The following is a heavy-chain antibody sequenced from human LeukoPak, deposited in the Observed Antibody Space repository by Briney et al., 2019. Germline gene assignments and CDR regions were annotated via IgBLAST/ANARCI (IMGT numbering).Heavy chain of an antibody. CDR2: ISPYNNMT. J-gene: IGHJ4*02. V-gene: IGHV1-18*01. CDR3: VGEAKRITMLRGGDY. CDR1: GYTFNYYG. D-gene: IGHD3-10*01. Sequence: ASVKVSCKASGYTFNYYGISWVRQAPGQGLEWMGWISPYNNMTNYAQKLQDRFTMTTDTSTGTAYMELRSLRSDDTAVYFCVGEAKRITMLRGGDYWGQGTLVTVSS.